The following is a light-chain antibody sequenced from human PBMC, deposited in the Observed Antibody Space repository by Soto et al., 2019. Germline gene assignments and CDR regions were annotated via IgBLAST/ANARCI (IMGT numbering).Light chain of an antibody. V-gene: IGKV4-1*01. CDR3: QQYYSTPYT. CDR2: WAS. CDR1: QSILDRSKNKYY. Sequence: DIVMTQSPDSLAVSLGERATFNCKSSQSILDRSKNKYYLAWYQQKSGQPPKLLIYWASLRESGVPDRFTGSGSGTDFTLTISSLQAEDVAVYYCQQYYSTPYTFGQGTKLDIK. J-gene: IGKJ2*01.